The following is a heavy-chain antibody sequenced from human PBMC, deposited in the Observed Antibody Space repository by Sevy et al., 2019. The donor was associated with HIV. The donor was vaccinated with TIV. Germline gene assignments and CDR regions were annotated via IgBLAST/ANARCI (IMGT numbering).Heavy chain of an antibody. J-gene: IGHJ3*01. D-gene: IGHD1-1*01. CDR3: ARATGTEALDAFDF. CDR2: IKPDGSEQ. CDR1: GFTFSSYW. Sequence: GESLKISCAASGFTFSSYWMIWVRQAPGKGLEWVANIKPDGSEQYYVDSVRGRFTISRDNAKNSLYLQMNSLRAEDTAVYYCARATGTEALDAFDFWGQGTRVTVSS. V-gene: IGHV3-7*03.